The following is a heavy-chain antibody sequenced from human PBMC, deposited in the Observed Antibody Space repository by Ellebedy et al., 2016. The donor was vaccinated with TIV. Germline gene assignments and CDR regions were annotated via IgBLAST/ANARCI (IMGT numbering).Heavy chain of an antibody. CDR1: GFKFSDYY. CDR2: ISSDGSNM. CDR3: ASCSGTSCIEPYAFDI. J-gene: IGHJ3*02. V-gene: IGHV3-11*01. Sequence: GESLKISCAASGFKFSDYYMSWIRQAPGKGLEWISYISSDGSNMYYADSVKGRFTISRDNAKNSLYLQVNSLRAEDTAVYYCASCSGTSCIEPYAFDIWGQGTMVTVSS. D-gene: IGHD2-2*01.